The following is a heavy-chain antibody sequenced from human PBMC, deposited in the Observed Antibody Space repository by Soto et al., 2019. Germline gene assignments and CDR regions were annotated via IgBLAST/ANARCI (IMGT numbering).Heavy chain of an antibody. J-gene: IGHJ5*02. CDR3: ARHSVVSIAAREWFDP. CDR1: GGSISSYY. Sequence: PSETLSLTCTVSGGSISSYYWSWIRQPAGKGLEWIGRIYTSGSTNYNPSLKSRVTMSVDTSKNQFSLKLSSVTAADTAVYYCARHSVVSIAAREWFDPWGQGTLVTVS. V-gene: IGHV4-4*07. CDR2: IYTSGST. D-gene: IGHD6-6*01.